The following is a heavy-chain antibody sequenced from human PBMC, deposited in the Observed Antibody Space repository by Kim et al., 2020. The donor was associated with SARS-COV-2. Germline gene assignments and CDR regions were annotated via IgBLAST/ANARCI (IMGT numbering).Heavy chain of an antibody. V-gene: IGHV4-34*01. D-gene: IGHD3-9*01. CDR2: INHSGST. CDR3: ARWGVGWLPQRRAFDI. CDR1: GGSFSGYY. J-gene: IGHJ3*02. Sequence: SETLSLTCAVYGGSFSGYYWSWIRQPPGKGLEWIGEINHSGSTNYNPSLKSRVTISVDTSKNQFSLKLSSVTAADTAVYYCARWGVGWLPQRRAFDIWGQGTMVTVSS.